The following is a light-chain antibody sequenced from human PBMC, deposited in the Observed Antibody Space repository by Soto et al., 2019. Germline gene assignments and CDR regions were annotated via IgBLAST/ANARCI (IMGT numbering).Light chain of an antibody. CDR3: QQYKVYPYT. V-gene: IGKV1-5*01. J-gene: IGKJ2*01. CDR1: QSLTGR. Sequence: DIQMTQSPSTLSASIGDRVTLTCRASQSLTGRLAWYQQKPGRPPKLLIYDVSILESGVPSRFRGSESGTDFTLNISRLRPDDLANFYCQQYKVYPYTFGQGNRL. CDR2: DVS.